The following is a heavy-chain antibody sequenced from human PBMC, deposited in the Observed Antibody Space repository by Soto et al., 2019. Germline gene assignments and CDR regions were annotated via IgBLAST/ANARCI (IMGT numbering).Heavy chain of an antibody. Sequence: GGSLRLSCAASGGTFTGYWRSWVRQAPGKGLEWVADIKEDGNEKNHGESVKGRFTISRHNPKKTLYVQMHSLRTEDTAVYSCARVRYYYDGSGYYNDYWGQGILVTVSS. V-gene: IGHV3-7*01. CDR3: ARVRYYYDGSGYYNDY. J-gene: IGHJ4*02. CDR2: IKEDGNEK. D-gene: IGHD3-22*01. CDR1: GGTFTGYW.